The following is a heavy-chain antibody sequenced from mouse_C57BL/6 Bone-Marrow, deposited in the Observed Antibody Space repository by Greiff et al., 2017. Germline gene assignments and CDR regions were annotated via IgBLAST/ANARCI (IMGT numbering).Heavy chain of an antibody. CDR3: ARWDYYGSTWYLDV. Sequence: QVQLQQPGAELVKPGASVKLSCTASGYTFTSYWMHWVKQRPGQGLEWIGMIHPNSGSTNYNEKFKSKATLTVDKSSNTAYMQLSRLTSEDSAVYDCARWDYYGSTWYLDVWGKGTTVTVSS. CDR1: GYTFTSYW. CDR2: IHPNSGST. D-gene: IGHD1-1*01. V-gene: IGHV1-64*01. J-gene: IGHJ1*03.